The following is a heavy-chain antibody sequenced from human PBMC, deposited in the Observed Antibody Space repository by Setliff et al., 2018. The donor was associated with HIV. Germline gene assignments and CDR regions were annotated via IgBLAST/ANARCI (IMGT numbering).Heavy chain of an antibody. CDR3: AREILSSSAIDY. V-gene: IGHV3-23*01. D-gene: IGHD6-6*01. J-gene: IGHJ4*02. Sequence: PGGSLRLSCAASGFTFSSYAMSWVRQAPERGLEWVSAISGSGGNTYYVDSVKGRFTISRDNAKNSLYLQMNSLRAEDTAVYYCAREILSSSAIDYWGQGTLVTVSS. CDR1: GFTFSSYA. CDR2: ISGSGGNT.